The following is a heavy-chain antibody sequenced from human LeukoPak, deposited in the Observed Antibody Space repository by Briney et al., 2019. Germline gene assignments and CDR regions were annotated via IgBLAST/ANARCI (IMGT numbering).Heavy chain of an antibody. CDR2: ISYDGSNK. CDR3: ARETIMGS. CDR1: GFTFSSYG. V-gene: IGHV3-30*03. D-gene: IGHD3-16*01. J-gene: IGHJ4*02. Sequence: GRSLRLSCAASGFTFSSYGMHWVRQAPGKGLEWVAVISYDGSNKYYADSVKGRFTISRDNSKNTLYLQMNSLRAEDTAVYYCARETIMGSWGQGTLVTVSS.